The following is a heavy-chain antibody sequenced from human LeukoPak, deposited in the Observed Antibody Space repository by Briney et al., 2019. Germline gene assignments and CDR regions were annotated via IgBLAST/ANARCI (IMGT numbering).Heavy chain of an antibody. V-gene: IGHV3-53*01. CDR3: AKDDRLLRFLH. J-gene: IGHJ4*02. D-gene: IGHD3-16*01. CDR2: IYSGGST. CDR1: EFTVSVNY. Sequence: GGSLRLSCAASEFTVSVNYMSWVRQAPGKGLEWVSFIYSGGSTYYADSVKGRFTISRDNSKNAVYLQINNLRDEDTAVYYCAKDDRLLRFLHWGQGTLVTVSS.